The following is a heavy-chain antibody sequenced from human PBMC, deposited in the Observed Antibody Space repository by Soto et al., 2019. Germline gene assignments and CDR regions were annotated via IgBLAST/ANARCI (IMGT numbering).Heavy chain of an antibody. Sequence: SLRLACSASGFTFSSYGMHWVRQAPGKGLEWVAVISYDGSNKYYADSVKGRFTISRDNSKNTLYLQMNSLRAEDTAVYYCAKGTREGSSGWFYYYYGMDVWGQGTTVTVSS. D-gene: IGHD6-19*01. CDR1: GFTFSSYG. J-gene: IGHJ6*02. CDR3: AKGTREGSSGWFYYYYGMDV. V-gene: IGHV3-30*18. CDR2: ISYDGSNK.